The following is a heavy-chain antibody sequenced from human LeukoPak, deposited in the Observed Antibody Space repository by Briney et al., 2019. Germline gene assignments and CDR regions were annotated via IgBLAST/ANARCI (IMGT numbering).Heavy chain of an antibody. D-gene: IGHD3-22*01. CDR2: ISSSGSTI. CDR1: GFTFSDYY. CDR3: AREPTYYYDSSGYEVGDY. Sequence: GGSLRLSCAASGFTFSDYYMSWIRQAPGKGLEWVSYISSSGSTIYYADSVKGRFTISRDNAKNSLYLRMNSLRAEDTAVYYCAREPTYYYDSSGYEVGDYWGQGTLVTVSS. V-gene: IGHV3-11*01. J-gene: IGHJ4*02.